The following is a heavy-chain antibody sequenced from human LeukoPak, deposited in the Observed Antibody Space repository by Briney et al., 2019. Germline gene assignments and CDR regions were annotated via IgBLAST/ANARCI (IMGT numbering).Heavy chain of an antibody. CDR3: AELGITMIGGV. CDR2: ISWNGVST. CDR1: GFTFDDYT. V-gene: IGHV3-43*01. J-gene: IGHJ6*04. Sequence: GGSLRLSCAASGFTFDDYTIHWVRQSPGKGLEWVSLISWNGVSTYYEDSVKGRFTISRDNAKNSLSLQMNSLRAEDTAVYYCAELGITMIGGVWGKGTTVTISS. D-gene: IGHD3-10*02.